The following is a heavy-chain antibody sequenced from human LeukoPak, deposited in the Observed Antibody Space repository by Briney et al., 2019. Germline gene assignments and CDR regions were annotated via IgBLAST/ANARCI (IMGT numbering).Heavy chain of an antibody. CDR3: AKDSYRNGWYVGYFDY. V-gene: IGHV3-30*02. Sequence: PGGSLRLSCAASGFTFSSYGIHWVRQTPGKGLEWVAFIRNDGSNRYYADSVKGRFTISRDNSKNMVYLQMNSLRPEDTALYYCAKDSYRNGWYVGYFDYWGQGTLVTVSS. J-gene: IGHJ4*02. CDR1: GFTFSSYG. CDR2: IRNDGSNR. D-gene: IGHD6-19*01.